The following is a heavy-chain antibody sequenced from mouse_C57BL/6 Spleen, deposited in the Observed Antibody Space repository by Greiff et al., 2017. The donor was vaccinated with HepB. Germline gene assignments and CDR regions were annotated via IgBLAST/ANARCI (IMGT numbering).Heavy chain of an antibody. CDR1: GFSLTSYG. D-gene: IGHD1-1*01. J-gene: IGHJ4*01. CDR2: IWRGGST. CDR3: AKNYYGSSYNYAMDY. V-gene: IGHV2-5*01. Sequence: QVQLQQSGPGLVQPSQSLSITCTVSGFSLTSYGVHWVRQSPGKGLEWLGVIWRGGSTDYNAAFMSRLSITKDNSKSQVFFKMNSLQADDTAIYYCAKNYYGSSYNYAMDYWGQGTSVTVSS.